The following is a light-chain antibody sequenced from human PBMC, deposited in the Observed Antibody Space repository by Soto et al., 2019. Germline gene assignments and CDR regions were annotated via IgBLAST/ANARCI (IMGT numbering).Light chain of an antibody. CDR2: EVT. Sequence: QSVRTQPASVSGSPGQSITISCTGTSSDVGGYNYVSWYQQHPGKAPKLMIYEVTNRPSGVSNRFSGSKSGNTASLTISGLQAEDEADYYCSSYTSRSTLVFATGTKVTVL. CDR1: SSDVGGYNY. J-gene: IGLJ1*01. V-gene: IGLV2-14*01. CDR3: SSYTSRSTLV.